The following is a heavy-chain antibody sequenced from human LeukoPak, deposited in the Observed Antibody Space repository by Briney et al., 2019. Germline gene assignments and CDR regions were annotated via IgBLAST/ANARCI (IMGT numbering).Heavy chain of an antibody. CDR1: GFTFRRHA. V-gene: IGHV3-23*01. CDR2: ISGTGTRT. Sequence: GGSLRLSCAASGFTFRRHAMNWVRQAPGKGLEWVSSISGTGTRTKYADSVKGRFTISRDNSNNTVYLQMRGLRAEDTAVYFCVRDRQDMLTGYFSSWGQGTLVTVSS. J-gene: IGHJ4*02. CDR3: VRDRQDMLTGYFSS. D-gene: IGHD3-9*01.